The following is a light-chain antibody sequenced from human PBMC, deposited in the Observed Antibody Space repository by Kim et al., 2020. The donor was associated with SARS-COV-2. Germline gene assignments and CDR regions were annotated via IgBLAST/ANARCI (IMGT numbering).Light chain of an antibody. J-gene: IGLJ1*01. CDR1: SSNIGAGYD. CDR3: QSYDSSLIGSYV. Sequence: QSVLTQPPSVSGAPGQRVTISCTGSSSNIGAGYDVHWYQQLPGTAPKLLIYGNRNRPSGAPDRFSGSKFGTSASLAITGLQAEDEADYYCQSYDSSLIGSYVFGTGTKVTVL. CDR2: GNR. V-gene: IGLV1-40*01.